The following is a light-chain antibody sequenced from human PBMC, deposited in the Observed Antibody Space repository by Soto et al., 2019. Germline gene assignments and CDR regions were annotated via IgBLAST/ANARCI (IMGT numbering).Light chain of an antibody. Sequence: DIQITQSPSTLSASVGDRVTITCRASQSINNWLAWYQQKPGKAPKLLIYKTSDLESGVPSRFSGSGSGTEFSLTISSLQPDDFAAYYCQQYNSYSFGQGTKVDI. CDR1: QSINNW. V-gene: IGKV1-5*03. J-gene: IGKJ1*01. CDR2: KTS. CDR3: QQYNSYS.